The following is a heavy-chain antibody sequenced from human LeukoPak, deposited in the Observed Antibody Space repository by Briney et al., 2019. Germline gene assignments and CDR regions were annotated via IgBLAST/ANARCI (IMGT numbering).Heavy chain of an antibody. CDR1: GFTFSSYG. CDR3: AKSSGGYYYCYGMDV. V-gene: IGHV3-30*18. Sequence: PGRSLRLSCAASGFTFSSYGMHWVRQAPGKGLEWVAVISYDGSNKYYADSVKGRFTISRDNSKNTLYLQMNSLRAEDTAVYYCAKSSGGYYYCYGMDVWGQGTTVTVSS. J-gene: IGHJ6*02. CDR2: ISYDGSNK. D-gene: IGHD3-3*01.